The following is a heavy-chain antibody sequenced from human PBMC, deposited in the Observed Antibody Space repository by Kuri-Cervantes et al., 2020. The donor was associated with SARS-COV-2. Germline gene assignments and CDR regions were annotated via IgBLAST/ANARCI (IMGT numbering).Heavy chain of an antibody. Sequence: GESLKISCAASGFTVSTSYLSWVRQAPGKGLEFISVIYSGGSTYYADSVKGRFTISRDNSKNTLYLQMNSLRSEDTAVYYCARDGRITIFGVVNNWFDPWGQGTLVTVSS. CDR3: ARDGRITIFGVVNNWFDP. J-gene: IGHJ5*02. V-gene: IGHV3-53*05. D-gene: IGHD3-3*01. CDR2: IYSGGST. CDR1: GFTVSTSY.